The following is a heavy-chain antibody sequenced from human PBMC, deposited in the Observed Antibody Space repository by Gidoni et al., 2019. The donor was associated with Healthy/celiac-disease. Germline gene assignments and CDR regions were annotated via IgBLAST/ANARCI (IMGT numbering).Heavy chain of an antibody. Sequence: QVQLVQSGAEVKKPGASVKVSCQAYGYTFTSYYMHWVRQAPGKGLEWMGIINPSGGSTSYAQKFQGRVTMTRDTSTSTVYMELSSLGSEDTAVYYCARDGSSSPSLDYWGQGTLVTVSS. CDR1: GYTFTSYY. J-gene: IGHJ4*02. CDR2: INPSGGST. CDR3: ARDGSSSPSLDY. V-gene: IGHV1-46*01. D-gene: IGHD6-13*01.